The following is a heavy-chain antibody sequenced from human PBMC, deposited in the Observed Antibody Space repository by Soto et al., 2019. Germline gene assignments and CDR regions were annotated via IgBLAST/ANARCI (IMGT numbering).Heavy chain of an antibody. CDR1: GYTFTGYY. V-gene: IGHV1-2*04. CDR2: INPNSGGT. J-gene: IGHJ4*02. CDR3: ARGPDKTSGYDPWWFDY. D-gene: IGHD5-12*01. Sequence: ASVKVSCKASGYTFTGYYMHWVRQAPGQGLEWMGWINPNSGGTNYAQKFQGWVTMTRDTSISTAYMELSRLRSDDTAVYYCARGPDKTSGYDPWWFDYWGQGTLVTVSS.